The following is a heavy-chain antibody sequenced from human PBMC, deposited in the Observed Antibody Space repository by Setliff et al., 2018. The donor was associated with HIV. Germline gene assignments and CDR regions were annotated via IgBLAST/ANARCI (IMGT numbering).Heavy chain of an antibody. Sequence: PGGSLRLSCAASGFTFSNSWMHWVRQAPGKGLVWVSRINTDGSSATYADSVKGRFTNSRDNAKNTLYLQMDSLRAEDTAVYYCARGGANPSWFDSWGQGTTVTVSS. CDR3: ARGGANPSWFDS. J-gene: IGHJ5*01. CDR1: GFTFSNSW. CDR2: INTDGSSA. D-gene: IGHD3-16*01. V-gene: IGHV3-74*03.